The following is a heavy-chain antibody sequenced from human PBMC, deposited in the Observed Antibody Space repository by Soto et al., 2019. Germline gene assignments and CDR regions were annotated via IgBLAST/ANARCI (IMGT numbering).Heavy chain of an antibody. CDR2: IIPIFGTA. CDR1: GGTFSSYA. J-gene: IGHJ6*02. V-gene: IGHV1-69*13. CDR3: ATAMIVGYYYYYYGMDV. D-gene: IGHD3-22*01. Sequence: SVKVSCKASGGTFSSYAISWVRQAPGQGLEWMGGIIPIFGTANYAQKFQGGVTITADESTSTAYMELSSLRSEDTAVCYCATAMIVGYYYYYYGMDVWGQGTTVTVSS.